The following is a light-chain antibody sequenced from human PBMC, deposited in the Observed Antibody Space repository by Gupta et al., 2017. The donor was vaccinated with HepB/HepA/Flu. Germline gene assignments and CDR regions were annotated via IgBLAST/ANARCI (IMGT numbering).Light chain of an antibody. CDR2: DVS. CDR1: SSDVGGYNY. J-gene: IGLJ3*02. Sequence: QSALTHPASVSGSPGQSIPISCTGTSSDVGGYNYVSWYQQHPGKAPKLMIYDVSNRPSGVSNRFSGSKSGNTASLTISGLQAEDEADYYCSSYTSSSTQVFGGGTKLTVL. V-gene: IGLV2-14*03. CDR3: SSYTSSSTQV.